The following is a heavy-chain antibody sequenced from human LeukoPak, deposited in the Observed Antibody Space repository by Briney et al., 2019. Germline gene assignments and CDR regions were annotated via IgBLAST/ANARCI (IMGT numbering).Heavy chain of an antibody. CDR3: ARGEIGYCSSTSCLEFDP. D-gene: IGHD2-2*01. V-gene: IGHV1-46*01. CDR1: GYTFTSYY. J-gene: IGHJ5*02. Sequence: ASVKVSCKASGYTFTSYYMHWVRQAPGQGLEWMGIINPSGGSTSYAQKFQGRVNMTRDMSTSTVYMELSSLRSEDTAVYYCARGEIGYCSSTSCLEFDPWGQGTLVTVPS. CDR2: INPSGGST.